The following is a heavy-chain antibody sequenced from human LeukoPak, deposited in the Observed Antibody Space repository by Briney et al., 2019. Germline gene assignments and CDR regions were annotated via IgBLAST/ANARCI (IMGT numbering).Heavy chain of an antibody. CDR3: ARGTSGSYRIYYFDY. V-gene: IGHV4-34*01. J-gene: IGHJ4*02. D-gene: IGHD1-26*01. CDR1: GGSFSGYY. CDR2: INHSGST. Sequence: SETLSLTCAVYGGSFSGYYWSWIRQPPGKGLEWIGEINHSGSTNYNPSLKSRVTISVDTSKNQFSLKLSSVTAADTAVYYCARGTSGSYRIYYFDYWGQGTLVTVSS.